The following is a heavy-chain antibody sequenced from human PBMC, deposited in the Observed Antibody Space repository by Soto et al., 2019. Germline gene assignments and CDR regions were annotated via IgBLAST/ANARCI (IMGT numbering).Heavy chain of an antibody. CDR2: IYYSGST. J-gene: IGHJ4*02. V-gene: IGHV4-31*03. Sequence: PSETLSLTCTVSGGSISSGVYYWSWIRHHPGKGLEWIGYIYYSGSTYYNPSLKSRVTISVDTSKNQFSLKLSSVTAADTAVYYCASARHDFWSGYYPFLDYWGQGTLVTVSS. CDR1: GGSISSGVYY. D-gene: IGHD3-3*01. CDR3: ASARHDFWSGYYPFLDY.